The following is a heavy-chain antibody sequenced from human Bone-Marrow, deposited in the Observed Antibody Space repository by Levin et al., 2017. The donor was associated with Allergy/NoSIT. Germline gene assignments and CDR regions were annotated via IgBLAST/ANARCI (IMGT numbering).Heavy chain of an antibody. V-gene: IGHV1-69*13. J-gene: IGHJ3*02. CDR1: GGTFNRYL. D-gene: IGHD2-15*01. Sequence: SVKVSCKASGGTFNRYLFSWVRQVPGQGLEWMGGIIPIFNTAKYAQKFQGRVTIIAEDSTGAGYMELSSLTSEDTAIYYCARDGLGYCSGDNCGDAFDIWGQGTVVTVSS. CDR2: IIPIFNTA. CDR3: ARDGLGYCSGDNCGDAFDI.